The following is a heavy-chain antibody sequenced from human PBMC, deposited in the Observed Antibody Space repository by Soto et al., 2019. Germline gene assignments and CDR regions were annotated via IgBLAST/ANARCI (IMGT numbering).Heavy chain of an antibody. J-gene: IGHJ5*02. CDR3: ARAHCSSTSCPVCFGNWFDP. D-gene: IGHD2-2*01. Sequence: SETLSLTCTVSGGSVSSGSYYWSWIRQPPGKGLEWIGYIYYSGSTNYNPSLKSRVTISVDTSKNQFSLKLSSVTAADTAVYYCARAHCSSTSCPVCFGNWFDPWGQGTLVTVSS. CDR1: GGSVSSGSYY. CDR2: IYYSGST. V-gene: IGHV4-61*01.